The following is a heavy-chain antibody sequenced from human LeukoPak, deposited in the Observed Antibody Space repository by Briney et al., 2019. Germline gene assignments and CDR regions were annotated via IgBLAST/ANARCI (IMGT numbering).Heavy chain of an antibody. V-gene: IGHV3-21*01. CDR1: GFTFNSYS. Sequence: GGSLRLSCAASGFTFNSYSMNWVRQAPGKGLEWVSSISINRSYMYYADSVKGRFTISRDNAKNSLSLQMNSLRAEDTAVYYCARAYDSSSSFDYWGQGTLVTVSS. CDR2: ISINRSYM. J-gene: IGHJ4*02. CDR3: ARAYDSSSSFDY. D-gene: IGHD3-22*01.